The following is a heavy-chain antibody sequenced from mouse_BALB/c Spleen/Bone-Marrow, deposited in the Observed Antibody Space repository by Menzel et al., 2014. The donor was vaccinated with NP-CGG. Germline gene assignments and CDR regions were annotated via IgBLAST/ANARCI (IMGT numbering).Heavy chain of an antibody. CDR3: ARSLYGYDWYFDV. Sequence: EVQLQQSGPELVKPGASVKMSCKASGYTFXSYVVHWVKQKPGQGPEWIGNINPYNDDTMYNEKFKGKATLTSDKSSSTAYMELSSLTSEDSAVYYCARSLYGYDWYFDVWGAGTTVTASS. CDR1: GYTFXSYV. V-gene: IGHV1-14*01. D-gene: IGHD2-2*01. J-gene: IGHJ1*01. CDR2: INPYNDDT.